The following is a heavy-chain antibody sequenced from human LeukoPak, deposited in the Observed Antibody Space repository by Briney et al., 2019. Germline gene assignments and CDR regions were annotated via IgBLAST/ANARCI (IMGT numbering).Heavy chain of an antibody. D-gene: IGHD3-22*01. J-gene: IGHJ3*02. CDR2: ISYDGSNK. Sequence: GGSLRLSCAASGFTFSSYGMHWVRQAPGKGLEWVAVISYDGSNKYYADSVKGRFTISRDNSKSTLYLQMNSLRAEDTAVYYCAKIESSGLLDAFDIWGQGTMVTVSS. CDR1: GFTFSSYG. V-gene: IGHV3-30*18. CDR3: AKIESSGLLDAFDI.